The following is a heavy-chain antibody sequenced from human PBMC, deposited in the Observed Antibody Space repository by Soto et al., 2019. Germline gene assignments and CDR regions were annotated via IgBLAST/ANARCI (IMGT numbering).Heavy chain of an antibody. D-gene: IGHD3-9*01. V-gene: IGHV4-59*01. CDR3: ARGTAYYDILTGPEAYYFDY. CDR2: IYYSGST. J-gene: IGHJ4*02. Sequence: SETLSLTCTVSGGSISSYYWSWIRQPPGKGLEWIGYIYYSGSTNYNPSLKSRVTISVDTSKNQFSLKLSSVTAADTAVYYCARGTAYYDILTGPEAYYFDYWGQGTLVTVS. CDR1: GGSISSYY.